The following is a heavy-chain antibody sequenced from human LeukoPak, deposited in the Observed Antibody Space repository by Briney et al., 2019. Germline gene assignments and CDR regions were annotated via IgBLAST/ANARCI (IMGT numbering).Heavy chain of an antibody. J-gene: IGHJ4*02. CDR1: GFTFSIYA. V-gene: IGHV3-23*01. D-gene: IGHD3-22*01. Sequence: PGGSLRLSCAACGFTFSIYAMSGVRHAPGTGLEWVSAFSGSGGGTYYAASVKGRFTISRDNSENTLCLQKNSLRAEDTAVYYCAKELKGYYYDSSRYWDWGQGTLVTVSS. CDR2: FSGSGGGT. CDR3: AKELKGYYYDSSRYWD.